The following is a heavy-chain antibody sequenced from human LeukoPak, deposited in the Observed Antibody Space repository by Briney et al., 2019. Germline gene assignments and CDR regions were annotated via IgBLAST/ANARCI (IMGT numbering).Heavy chain of an antibody. V-gene: IGHV3-33*06. CDR1: GCTLSSHG. J-gene: IGHJ4*02. CDR2: IWYDGSNK. CDR3: AKDPHGGYSSGWPDY. D-gene: IGHD6-19*01. Sequence: GGSLRLSYAASGCTLSSHGMHWVREAPGKGLACVALIWYDGSNKYYADSVKSRFTLSRDNSKNTLYLQMNSQRAEDTAVYYCAKDPHGGYSSGWPDYWGQGTLVTVSS.